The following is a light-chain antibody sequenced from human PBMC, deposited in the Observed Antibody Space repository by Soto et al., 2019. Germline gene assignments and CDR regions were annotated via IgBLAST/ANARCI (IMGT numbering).Light chain of an antibody. J-gene: IGLJ2*01. CDR1: SGHSSYG. Sequence: QSVLTQSPSASASLGASVKLTCTLSSGHSSYGIAWHQQQPEKGPRYLMKLNSDGSHNKGDGIPDRFSGSSSGAERYLTISSLQSEDGADYYCQTWGAGIRVFGGGTKLTVL. CDR2: LNSDGSH. CDR3: QTWGAGIRV. V-gene: IGLV4-69*01.